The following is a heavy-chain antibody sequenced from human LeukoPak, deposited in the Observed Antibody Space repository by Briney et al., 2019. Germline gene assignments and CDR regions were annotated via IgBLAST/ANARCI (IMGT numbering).Heavy chain of an antibody. CDR3: ARDLDSYVFDY. V-gene: IGHV3-21*01. Sequence: GGSLRLSCAASGFTFSTYNMNWVRQAPGKGLEWVSSISSSSSYIYYADSVKGRFTISRDNAKNSLYLQMNSLRAEDTAVYYCARDLDSYVFDYWGQGTLVTVSS. CDR2: ISSSSSYI. D-gene: IGHD5-18*01. J-gene: IGHJ4*02. CDR1: GFTFSTYN.